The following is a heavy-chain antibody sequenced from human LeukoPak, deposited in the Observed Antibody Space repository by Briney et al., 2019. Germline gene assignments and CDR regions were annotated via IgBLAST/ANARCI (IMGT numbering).Heavy chain of an antibody. CDR2: IYTGGST. CDR3: ARYRERVEYYDSSGYYYSAFDI. Sequence: SETLSLTCTVSGGSISSYYWSWIRQPAGKGLEWLGRIYTGGSTNYNPSLKSRVTMSVDTSKNQSSLKLSSVTAADTAVYYCARYRERVEYYDSSGYYYSAFDIWGQGTMVTVSS. V-gene: IGHV4-4*07. J-gene: IGHJ3*02. D-gene: IGHD3-22*01. CDR1: GGSISSYY.